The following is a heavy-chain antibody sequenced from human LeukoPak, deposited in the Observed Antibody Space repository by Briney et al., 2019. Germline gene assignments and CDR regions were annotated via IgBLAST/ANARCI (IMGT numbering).Heavy chain of an antibody. V-gene: IGHV3-23*01. CDR3: ATDPDSSGYYYPIFDY. CDR1: GFTFSSYA. Sequence: GGSLRLSCAASGFTFSSYAMSWVRQAPGKGLEWVSAISGGGSSTYYADPVKGRFTISRDNSKNTLYLQINSLRAEDTAVYYCATDPDSSGYYYPIFDYWGQGTLVTVSS. CDR2: ISGGGSST. D-gene: IGHD3-22*01. J-gene: IGHJ4*02.